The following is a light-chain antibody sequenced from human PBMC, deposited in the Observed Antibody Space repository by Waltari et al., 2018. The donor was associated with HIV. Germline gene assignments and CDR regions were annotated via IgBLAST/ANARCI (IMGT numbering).Light chain of an antibody. CDR2: GAS. V-gene: IGKV1-39*01. J-gene: IGKJ2*02. Sequence: DIQMTQSLSSLSASVGDRVTIACRASQSISNYLNWYQQKPGKAPNLLIYGASSLQSGVPSRFSGSGSGTDFTLTISSLQPEDFVTYYCQQSYTPPRTFGQGTKVEIK. CDR1: QSISNY. CDR3: QQSYTPPRT.